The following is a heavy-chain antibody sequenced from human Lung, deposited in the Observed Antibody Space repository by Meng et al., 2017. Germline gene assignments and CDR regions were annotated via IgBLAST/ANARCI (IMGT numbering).Heavy chain of an antibody. D-gene: IGHD4-11*01. CDR3: ARGPTTMAHDFDY. V-gene: IGHV4-34*01. Sequence: VQIRPWGAGRLKPSETLSLPCVVSGGSFSDYYWSWIRQPPGKGLEWIGEINHSGSTNYNPSLESRATISVDTSQNNLSLKLSSVTAADSAVYYCARGPTTMAHDFDYWGQGTLVTVSS. J-gene: IGHJ4*02. CDR2: INHSGST. CDR1: GGSFSDYY.